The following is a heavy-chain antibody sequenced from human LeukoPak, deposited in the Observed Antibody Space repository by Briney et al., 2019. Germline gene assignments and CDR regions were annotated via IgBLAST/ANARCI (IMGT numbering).Heavy chain of an antibody. V-gene: IGHV5-51*01. Sequence: GESLKISCKASGYRFTDYWIGWVRQMPGKGLEGMVIIYPGDSDTRYSPSFQGQVTISADKSINTAHLQWSSLKASDTAMYYCARGAAGTTPDYYYFGLDVWGQGTTVRVSS. D-gene: IGHD1-7*01. CDR3: ARGAAGTTPDYYYFGLDV. CDR1: GYRFTDYW. CDR2: IYPGDSDT. J-gene: IGHJ6*02.